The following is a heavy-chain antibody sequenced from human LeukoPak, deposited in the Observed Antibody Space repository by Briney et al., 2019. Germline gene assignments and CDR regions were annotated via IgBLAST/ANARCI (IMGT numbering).Heavy chain of an antibody. D-gene: IGHD3-3*01. J-gene: IGHJ4*02. V-gene: IGHV1-18*01. CDR2: ISAYNGNT. CDR3: ARYSFTRYYDFWSGYPAIDY. Sequence: GASVKVSCKASGCTFTSYGISWVRQAPGQGLEWMGWISAYNGNTNYAQKLQGRVTMTTDTSTSTAYMELRSLRSDDTAVYYCARYSFTRYYDFWSGYPAIDYWGQGTLVTVSS. CDR1: GCTFTSYG.